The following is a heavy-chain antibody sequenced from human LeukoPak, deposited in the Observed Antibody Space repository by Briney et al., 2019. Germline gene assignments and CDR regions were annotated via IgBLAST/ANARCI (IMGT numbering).Heavy chain of an antibody. V-gene: IGHV1-2*02. D-gene: IGHD1-26*01. J-gene: IGHJ4*02. CDR1: GYTFTGYY. CDR3: ARVREWEEISGAIPDYFDY. CDR2: IKPNSGAT. Sequence: TSVKVSFKASGYTFTGYYIHWVRQAPEQGLEWMGWIKPNSGATNYAQKFQGSVTMTRDTSINTAYMELSSLTSDDTAVYYCARVREWEEISGAIPDYFDYWGQGTLVTVSS.